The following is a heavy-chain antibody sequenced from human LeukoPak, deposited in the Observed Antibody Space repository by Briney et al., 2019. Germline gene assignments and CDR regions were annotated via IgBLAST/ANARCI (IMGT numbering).Heavy chain of an antibody. Sequence: ASVKVSCKASGYTFTSYGISWVRQAPGQGLEWMGWISAYNGNTNYAQKLQGRVTMTTDTSTSTAYMELRSLRSDDTTVYYCARGRLSGGPPPYYFDYWGQGTLVTVSS. CDR1: GYTFTSYG. J-gene: IGHJ4*02. D-gene: IGHD2-8*02. CDR3: ARGRLSGGPPPYYFDY. CDR2: ISAYNGNT. V-gene: IGHV1-18*01.